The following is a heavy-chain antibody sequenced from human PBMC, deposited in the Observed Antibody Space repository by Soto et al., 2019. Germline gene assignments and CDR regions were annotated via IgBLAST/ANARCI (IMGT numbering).Heavy chain of an antibody. CDR3: ASARSGWGTFDT. CDR2: VYYTGTT. D-gene: IGHD6-19*01. V-gene: IGHV4-59*01. Sequence: SETLSLTCNVSGDSLRSFYWTWIRQSPGKGLEWIGYVYYTGTTNYDPSLKGRVTTSLKTSKNQFSLKLTSVTGADTAVYYCASARSGWGTFDTWGKGTLVTVSS. CDR1: GDSLRSFY. J-gene: IGHJ5*02.